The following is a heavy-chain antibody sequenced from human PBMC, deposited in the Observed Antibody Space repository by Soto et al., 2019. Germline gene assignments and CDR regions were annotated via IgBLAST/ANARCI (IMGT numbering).Heavy chain of an antibody. CDR3: ARDLGYQTLDF. Sequence: EVHLVESGGGLVQPGGSLRLSCAASGLTFSSSWMSWARQAPGKGLQWVANIKEDGSEEYYLDSVKGRFTISRDNAKNSLYLQMNSVTAEDTAVYYCARDLGYQTLDFWGQGTLVTVSS. CDR1: GLTFSSSW. J-gene: IGHJ4*02. D-gene: IGHD6-25*01. CDR2: IKEDGSEE. V-gene: IGHV3-7*01.